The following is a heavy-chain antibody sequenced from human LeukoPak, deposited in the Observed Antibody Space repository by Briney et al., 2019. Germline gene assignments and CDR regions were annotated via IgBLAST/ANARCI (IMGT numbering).Heavy chain of an antibody. CDR3: ARGGIQYSSSTNFDY. Sequence: ASVKVSCKASGYTFTSYGISWVRQAPGQGLEWMGWISAYNGNTNYAQKLQGRVTMTTDTSTSTAYMELRSLRSDDTAAYYCARGGIQYSSSTNFDYWGQGTLVTVSS. CDR2: ISAYNGNT. CDR1: GYTFTSYG. D-gene: IGHD6-6*01. V-gene: IGHV1-18*01. J-gene: IGHJ4*02.